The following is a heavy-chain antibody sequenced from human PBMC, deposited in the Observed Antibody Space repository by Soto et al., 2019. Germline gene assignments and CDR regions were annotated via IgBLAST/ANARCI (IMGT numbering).Heavy chain of an antibody. J-gene: IGHJ6*02. CDR2: ISAYNGNT. CDR3: ARDYIGYSSSSSYYYDRISV. D-gene: IGHD6-6*01. Sequence: ASGKVSCKASGYTFTSYGMSWVRQAPGQGLEWMGWISAYNGNTNYAQKLQGRVTMTTDTSTSTAYMELRSLRSDDTAVYYCARDYIGYSSSSSYYYDRISVSGQRTTVPVSS. V-gene: IGHV1-18*01. CDR1: GYTFTSYG.